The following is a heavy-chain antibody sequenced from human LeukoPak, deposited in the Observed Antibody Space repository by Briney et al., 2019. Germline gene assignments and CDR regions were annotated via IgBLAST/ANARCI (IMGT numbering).Heavy chain of an antibody. D-gene: IGHD4-17*01. CDR2: IYYTGST. V-gene: IGHV4-59*01. CDR1: GGSISSYY. Sequence: SETLSLTCTVSGGSISSYYWSWIRQPPGKGLEWIGYIYYTGSTNYNPSLKSRVTISVNTSKNQFSLKLSTVTAADTAVYYCARDNGDYPSWYFDLWGRGTLVTVSS. CDR3: ARDNGDYPSWYFDL. J-gene: IGHJ2*01.